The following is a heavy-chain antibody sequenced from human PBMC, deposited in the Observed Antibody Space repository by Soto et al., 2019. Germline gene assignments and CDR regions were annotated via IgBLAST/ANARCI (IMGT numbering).Heavy chain of an antibody. CDR1: GGSISSYY. Sequence: PSETLSLTCTVSGGSISSYYWSWIRQPPGKGLEWIGYIYYSGSTNYNPSLKSRVTISVDTSKNQFSLKLSSVTAADTALYYCARGGWDYYYGSGKSGDNWFDPWGQGTLVTVSS. V-gene: IGHV4-59*12. D-gene: IGHD3-10*01. J-gene: IGHJ5*02. CDR2: IYYSGST. CDR3: ARGGWDYYYGSGKSGDNWFDP.